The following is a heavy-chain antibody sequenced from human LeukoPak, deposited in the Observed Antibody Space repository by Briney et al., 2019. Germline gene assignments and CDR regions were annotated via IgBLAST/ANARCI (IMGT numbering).Heavy chain of an antibody. J-gene: IGHJ6*02. Sequence: GGSLRLSCAASGFTFSSFAMHWVRQAPGKGLEWVAFISYDGGNKYYADSVKGRFTIPRDNSKNTLYLQMNSLRTEDTAVYYCARCWSRPYYYGMDVWGQGTTVTVSS. CDR2: ISYDGGNK. CDR3: ARCWSRPYYYGMDV. CDR1: GFTFSSFA. D-gene: IGHD3-3*01. V-gene: IGHV3-30*04.